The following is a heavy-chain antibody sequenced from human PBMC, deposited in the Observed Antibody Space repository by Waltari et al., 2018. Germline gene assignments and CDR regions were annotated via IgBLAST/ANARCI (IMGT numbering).Heavy chain of an antibody. CDR2: IYSGGST. Sequence: EVQLVESGGGLIQPGGSLRLSCAASGFTVSSNYMSWVRQPPGKGLEWVSVIYSGGSTYYADSVKGRFTISRDNSKNTLYLQMNSLRAEDTAVYYCARDRWLQFVWYFDLWGRGTLVTVSS. CDR3: ARDRWLQFVWYFDL. CDR1: GFTVSSNY. D-gene: IGHD5-12*01. J-gene: IGHJ2*01. V-gene: IGHV3-53*01.